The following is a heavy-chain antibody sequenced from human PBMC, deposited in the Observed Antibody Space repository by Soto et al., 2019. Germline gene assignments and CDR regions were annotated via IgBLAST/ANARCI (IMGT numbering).Heavy chain of an antibody. CDR2: INHSGST. D-gene: IGHD3-22*01. V-gene: IGHV4-34*01. Sequence: SETLSLTCAVYGGSFSGYYWTWIRQPPGTGLEWIGEINHSGSTNYNPSLKSRVTISVDRSKNQFSLKLSSVTAADTAVYYCARAFRAVGYYYDSSGYSDHDAFDIWGQGTMVTVSS. CDR3: ARAFRAVGYYYDSSGYSDHDAFDI. CDR1: GGSFSGYY. J-gene: IGHJ3*02.